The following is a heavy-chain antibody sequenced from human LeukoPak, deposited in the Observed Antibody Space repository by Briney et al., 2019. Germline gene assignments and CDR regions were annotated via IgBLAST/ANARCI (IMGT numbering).Heavy chain of an antibody. D-gene: IGHD3-22*01. J-gene: IGHJ4*02. V-gene: IGHV3-23*01. Sequence: PGGSLRLSCAASGFTFSSYWMHWVRQAPGKGLEWVSAISGSGGSTYYADSVKGRFTISRDNSKNTLYLQMNSLRAEDTAVYYCAKDHPIYYYDSSGYQDYWGQGTLVTVSS. CDR3: AKDHPIYYYDSSGYQDY. CDR1: GFTFSSYW. CDR2: ISGSGGST.